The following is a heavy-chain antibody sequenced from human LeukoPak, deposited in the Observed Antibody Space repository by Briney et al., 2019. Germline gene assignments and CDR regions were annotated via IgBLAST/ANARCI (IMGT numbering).Heavy chain of an antibody. J-gene: IGHJ4*02. CDR2: IIPIFGTA. CDR1: GGTFSSYA. Sequence: GASVKVSCKASGGTFSSYAISWVRQAPGQGLEWMGGIIPIFGTANYAQKFQGRVTITTDESTSTAYMELSSLRSEDTAVYYCARDQESSGYYYSFHFWGQGTLVTVSS. CDR3: ARDQESSGYYYSFHF. D-gene: IGHD3-22*01. V-gene: IGHV1-69*05.